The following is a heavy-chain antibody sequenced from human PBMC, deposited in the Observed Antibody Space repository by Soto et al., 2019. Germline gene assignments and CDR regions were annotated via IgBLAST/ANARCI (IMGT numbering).Heavy chain of an antibody. V-gene: IGHV1-8*01. CDR3: ARETSSGWYVDY. J-gene: IGHJ4*02. Sequence: QVQLVQSGAEVKKPGASVKVSCKASGYNFTSYDINWVRQATEQGLEGMGWMNPNSGNTGFAQKFHGRDTITRNTYTRTAYMELSSLRSEDTVVYCCARETSSGWYVDYWGQGNLGTVSS. D-gene: IGHD6-19*01. CDR2: MNPNSGNT. CDR1: GYNFTSYD.